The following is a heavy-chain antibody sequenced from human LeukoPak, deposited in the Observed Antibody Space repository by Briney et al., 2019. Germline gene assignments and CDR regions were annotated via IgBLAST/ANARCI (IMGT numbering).Heavy chain of an antibody. Sequence: PSETLSLTCTVSGGSISSGGYYWSWIRQHPGKGLEWIGYIYYSGSTYYNPSLKSRVTISVDTSKNQFSLKLSSVTAADTAVYYCARDRGVEYCSSTSCPLGYFDYWGQGTLVTVSS. J-gene: IGHJ4*02. CDR3: ARDRGVEYCSSTSCPLGYFDY. V-gene: IGHV4-31*03. CDR2: IYYSGST. CDR1: GGSISSGGYY. D-gene: IGHD2-2*01.